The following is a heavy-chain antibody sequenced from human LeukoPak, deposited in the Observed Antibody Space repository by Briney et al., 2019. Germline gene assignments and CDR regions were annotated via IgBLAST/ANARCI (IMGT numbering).Heavy chain of an antibody. Sequence: ASVKVSCKXSGCTFTSYGISWVRQAPGQGLEWMGWISAYNGNTNYSQKLQGRVTMTTDTSTSTAYMELRSLRSDDTAVYYCARESGDRGAFDIWGQGTMVTVSS. CDR3: ARESGDRGAFDI. J-gene: IGHJ3*02. CDR1: GCTFTSYG. V-gene: IGHV1-18*01. D-gene: IGHD1-26*01. CDR2: ISAYNGNT.